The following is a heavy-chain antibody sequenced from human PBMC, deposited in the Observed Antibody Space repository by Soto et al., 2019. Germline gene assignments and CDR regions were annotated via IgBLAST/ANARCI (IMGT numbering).Heavy chain of an antibody. CDR3: ARTLPGYYFDY. CDR2: IYTSGSS. V-gene: IGHV4-4*07. CDR1: GGSISSYY. D-gene: IGHD3-10*01. Sequence: SQTLSLTCTVSGGSISSYYWSWIRQPAWKGLEWIGLIYTSGSSNYNPSLKSRVTMSVDTSKNQFSLKLSSVTAADTAVYYCARTLPGYYFDYWGQGTMVTVSS. J-gene: IGHJ4*02.